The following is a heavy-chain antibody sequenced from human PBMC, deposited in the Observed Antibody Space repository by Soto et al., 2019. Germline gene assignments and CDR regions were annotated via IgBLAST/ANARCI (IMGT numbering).Heavy chain of an antibody. D-gene: IGHD2-21*01. V-gene: IGHV3-30*03. J-gene: IGHJ4*02. Sequence: QVQLVESGGGVVQPGRSLRLSCAASGLPFSSYGMHWVRQAPGKGLECVAIIPHDGSYKYHVDSVKGRFTISRDNSKNRLYLQMDSLRPEDTAVYYCGALNCGGDDCWGQGTLVTVSS. CDR1: GLPFSSYG. CDR2: IPHDGSYK. CDR3: GALNCGGDDC.